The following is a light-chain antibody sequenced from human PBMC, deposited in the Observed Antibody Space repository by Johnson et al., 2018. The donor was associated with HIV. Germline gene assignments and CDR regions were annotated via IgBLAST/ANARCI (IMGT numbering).Light chain of an antibody. V-gene: IGLV1-51*02. J-gene: IGLJ1*01. CDR2: ENN. Sequence: QSVLTQPSSVSAAPGQKVTISCSGSSSNIGNNYVSWYQQLPGRAPKLLIYENNKRPSGIPDRFSGSKSGTSATLGITGLQTGDEADYYCGTWDSSLSAYVFGIGTKVTVL. CDR1: SSNIGNNY. CDR3: GTWDSSLSAYV.